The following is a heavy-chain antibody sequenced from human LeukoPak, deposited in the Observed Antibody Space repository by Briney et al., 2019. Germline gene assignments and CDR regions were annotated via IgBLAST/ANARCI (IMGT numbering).Heavy chain of an antibody. J-gene: IGHJ6*03. Sequence: SETLSLTCTVSGGSISSYYWSWIRQPAGKGLEWIGRIYTSGSTKYDPSLKSRVTMSVDTSKNQFSLKLSSVTAADTAVYYCAREERGLYCSSTSCSLYYYYMDVWGKGTTVTVSS. CDR2: IYTSGST. D-gene: IGHD2-2*01. CDR3: AREERGLYCSSTSCSLYYYYMDV. CDR1: GGSISSYY. V-gene: IGHV4-4*07.